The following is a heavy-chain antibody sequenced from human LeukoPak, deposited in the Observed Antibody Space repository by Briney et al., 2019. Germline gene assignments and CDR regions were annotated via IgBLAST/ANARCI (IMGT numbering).Heavy chain of an antibody. CDR2: MNHSGST. J-gene: IGHJ6*03. CDR3: ARETSQKGAHCMDV. D-gene: IGHD3-16*01. Sequence: SETLSLTCAVYGGSFSGYYWSWVRQPPGKGLEWIGEMNHSGSTHYNPSLKSRVTISVDTSKNQFSLKLSSVTAADTAVYYCARETSQKGAHCMDVWGKGTTVTISS. CDR1: GGSFSGYY. V-gene: IGHV4-34*01.